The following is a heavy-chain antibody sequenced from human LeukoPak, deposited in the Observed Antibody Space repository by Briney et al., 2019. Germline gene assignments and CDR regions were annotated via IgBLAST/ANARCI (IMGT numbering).Heavy chain of an antibody. CDR2: TDGGTT. V-gene: IGHV3-15*01. D-gene: IGHD6-13*01. CDR1: MNTFSSV. J-gene: IGHJ4*02. CDR3: TKDRSSWLDY. Sequence: PGGSLRLSCAASMNTFSSVHWVRQAPGKGLEWLGRTDGGTTGYAAPVKGRFTISRDDSKKTLFLQMSSLKTEDSAVYYCTKDRSSWLDYWGQGTLVTVSS.